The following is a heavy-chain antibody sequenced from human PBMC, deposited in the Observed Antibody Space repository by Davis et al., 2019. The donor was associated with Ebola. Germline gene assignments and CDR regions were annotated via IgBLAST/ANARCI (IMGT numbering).Heavy chain of an antibody. Sequence: SETLSLTCTVSGGSISSYYWSWIRQVPEKGLEWIGNIYSSGSTNYNPSLKSRVTISVDTSKNQVSLRLSSVTAADTAVYYCARSITIIRGVIPWFDPWGQGTLVTVSS. CDR3: ARSITIIRGVIPWFDP. CDR2: IYSSGST. D-gene: IGHD3-10*01. CDR1: GGSISSYY. J-gene: IGHJ5*02. V-gene: IGHV4-59*12.